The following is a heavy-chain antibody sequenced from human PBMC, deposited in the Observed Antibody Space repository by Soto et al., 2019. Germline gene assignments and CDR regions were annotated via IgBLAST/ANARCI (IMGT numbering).Heavy chain of an antibody. Sequence: GGSLRLSCAASGFTFSSYGMHWVRQAPGKGLEWVAVISYDGSNKYYADSVKGRFTISRDDSKDTLYLQMNSLKTEDTAVYYCTTVNPYKFNSRGHCYWGQGTLVTVSS. CDR1: GFTFSSYG. D-gene: IGHD3-22*01. CDR2: ISYDGSNK. J-gene: IGHJ4*02. V-gene: IGHV3-30*03. CDR3: TTVNPYKFNSRGHCY.